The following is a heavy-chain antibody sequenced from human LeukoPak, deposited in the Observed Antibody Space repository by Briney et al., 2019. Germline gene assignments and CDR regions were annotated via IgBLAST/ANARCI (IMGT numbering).Heavy chain of an antibody. Sequence: SETLSLTCTVSGGSISSYYWSWIRQPPGKGLEWIGHIYYSGGTNYNPSLKSRVTISVDTSKNQFSLKLSSVTAADTAVYYCARHETTVGEDYYFDYWGQGTLVTVSS. CDR1: GGSISSYY. J-gene: IGHJ4*02. CDR2: IYYSGGT. D-gene: IGHD4-23*01. CDR3: ARHETTVGEDYYFDY. V-gene: IGHV4-59*08.